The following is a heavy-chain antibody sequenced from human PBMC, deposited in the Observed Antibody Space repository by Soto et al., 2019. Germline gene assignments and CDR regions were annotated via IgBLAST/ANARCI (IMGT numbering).Heavy chain of an antibody. CDR3: ARDHAPFTGYRPMYQLPHY. CDR1: GFTFSSYA. CDR2: ISYDGSNK. Sequence: QVQLVESGGGVVQPGRSLRLSCAASGFTFSSYAMHWVRQAPGKGLEWVAVISYDGSNKYYADSVKGRFTISRDNSKNTLYLQMNSLRAEDTAVYYCARDHAPFTGYRPMYQLPHYWGQGTLVTVSS. J-gene: IGHJ4*02. V-gene: IGHV3-30-3*01. D-gene: IGHD2-2*01.